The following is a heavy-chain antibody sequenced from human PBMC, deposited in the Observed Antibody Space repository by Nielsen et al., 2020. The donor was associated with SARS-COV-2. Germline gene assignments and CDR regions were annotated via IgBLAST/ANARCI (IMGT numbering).Heavy chain of an antibody. J-gene: IGHJ4*02. V-gene: IGHV4-59*01. Sequence: SETLSLTCTVSGGSISSYYWSWIRQPPGKGLEWIGYIYYSGSTNYNPSLKSRVTISVDTSKNQFSLKLSSVTAADTAVYYCARGPGVVTNFDYWGQGTLVTVSS. CDR2: IYYSGST. D-gene: IGHD4-23*01. CDR1: GGSISSYY. CDR3: ARGPGVVTNFDY.